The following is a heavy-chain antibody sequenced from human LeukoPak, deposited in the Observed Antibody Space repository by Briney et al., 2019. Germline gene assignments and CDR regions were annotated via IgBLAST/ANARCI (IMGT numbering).Heavy chain of an antibody. V-gene: IGHV1-46*01. CDR2: INPSGGST. CDR3: ARDLALVRDGGSFDYYYYMDV. J-gene: IGHJ6*03. D-gene: IGHD1-26*01. CDR1: GYTFTSYY. Sequence: ASVKVSCKASGYTFTSYYMHWVRQAPGRGLEWMGIINPSGGSTSYAQKFQGRVTMTRDTSTSTVYMELSSLRSEDTAVYYCARDLALVRDGGSFDYYYYMDVWGKGTTVTVSS.